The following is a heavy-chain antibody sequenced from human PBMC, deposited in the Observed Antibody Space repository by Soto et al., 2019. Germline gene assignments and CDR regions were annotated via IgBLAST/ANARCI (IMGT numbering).Heavy chain of an antibody. CDR2: INAGNGNT. Sequence: ASVKVSCKASGYTFTSYAMHWVRQAPGQRLEWMGWINAGNGNTKYSQKFQGRVTITADESTSTAYMELSSLRSEDTAVYYCASVFSGTRDYYYYGMDVWGQGTTVTVSS. CDR3: ASVFSGTRDYYYYGMDV. CDR1: GYTFTSYA. V-gene: IGHV1-3*01. J-gene: IGHJ6*02. D-gene: IGHD1-1*01.